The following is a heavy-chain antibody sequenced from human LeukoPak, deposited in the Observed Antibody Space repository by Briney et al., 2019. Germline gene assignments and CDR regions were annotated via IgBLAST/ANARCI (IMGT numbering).Heavy chain of an antibody. CDR1: GFTFSSYW. CDR2: IKQDGSEK. CDR3: ARETYYYDSSGYYPLDP. Sequence: PGGSLRLSCAASGFTFSSYWMSWVRQAPGKGLEWVANIKQDGSEKYYVDSVKGRFTISRDNAKNSLYLQMNSLRAEDTAVYYCARETYYYDSSGYYPLDPWGQGTLVTVSS. V-gene: IGHV3-7*01. J-gene: IGHJ5*02. D-gene: IGHD3-22*01.